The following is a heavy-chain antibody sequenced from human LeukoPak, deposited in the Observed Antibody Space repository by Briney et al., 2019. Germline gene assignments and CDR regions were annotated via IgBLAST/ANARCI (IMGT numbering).Heavy chain of an antibody. CDR2: IYYSGST. CDR3: ARSPGNVRTDY. J-gene: IGHJ4*02. Sequence: PSETLSHTCTVSGGSISSYYWSWIRQPPGRGLEWIGYIYYSGSTNYNPSLKGRVTISVDTSKNQFSLKLSSVTAADTAVYYCARSPGNVRTDYWGQGTLVTVSS. D-gene: IGHD3-10*01. CDR1: GGSISSYY. V-gene: IGHV4-59*08.